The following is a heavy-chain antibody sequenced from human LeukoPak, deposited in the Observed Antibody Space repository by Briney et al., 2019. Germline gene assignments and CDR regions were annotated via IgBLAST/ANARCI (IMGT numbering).Heavy chain of an antibody. CDR3: ARVGDPGYCSSTSCFSFDS. CDR1: GVSISSYY. D-gene: IGHD2-2*03. J-gene: IGHJ4*02. Sequence: PSETLSLTCTVSGVSISSYYWSWIRQPPGKGLEWIGYIYYSGNTNYNPSLKSRVTISVDTSKNQFSLKLGSVTAADTAVYYCARVGDPGYCSSTSCFSFDSWGQGILVTVSS. V-gene: IGHV4-59*01. CDR2: IYYSGNT.